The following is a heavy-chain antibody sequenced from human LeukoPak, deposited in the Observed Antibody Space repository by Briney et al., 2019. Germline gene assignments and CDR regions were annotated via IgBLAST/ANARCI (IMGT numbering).Heavy chain of an antibody. Sequence: TLSLTCAVSGGSISSGGYSWRWIRQPPGKGLEWIGYIYHSGSTYYNPSLKSRVTISVDRSKNQFSLKLSSVTAADTAVYYCARSGVQLLYWFDPWGQGTLVTVSS. V-gene: IGHV4-30-2*01. D-gene: IGHD2-2*01. J-gene: IGHJ5*02. CDR1: GGSISSGGYS. CDR2: IYHSGST. CDR3: ARSGVQLLYWFDP.